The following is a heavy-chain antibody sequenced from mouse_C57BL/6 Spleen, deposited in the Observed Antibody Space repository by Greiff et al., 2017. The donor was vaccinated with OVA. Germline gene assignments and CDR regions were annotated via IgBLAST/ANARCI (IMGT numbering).Heavy chain of an antibody. Sequence: QVQLQQSGAELVRPGASVKLSCKASGYTFTDYYINWVKQRPGQGLEWIARIYPGSGNTYYNEKFKGKATLTAEKSSSTAYMQLSSLTSEDSAVYFCARSYYGSIYGDFDVWGTGTTVTVSS. V-gene: IGHV1-76*01. CDR2: IYPGSGNT. CDR3: ARSYYGSIYGDFDV. D-gene: IGHD1-1*01. J-gene: IGHJ1*03. CDR1: GYTFTDYY.